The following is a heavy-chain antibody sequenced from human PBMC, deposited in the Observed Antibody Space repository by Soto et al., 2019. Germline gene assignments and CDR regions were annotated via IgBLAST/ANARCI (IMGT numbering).Heavy chain of an antibody. CDR3: ARGGVSTRTFDY. D-gene: IGHD3-3*01. Sequence: GESLKISCKGSGYNFAGYWIAWVRQMPGKGLEMMGIINHSASDTRYRQSFQGQVTISADKSISSAYLQWSSLRASDTAMYYCARGGVSTRTFDYCGQGTPGTVSS. CDR1: GYNFAGYW. J-gene: IGHJ4*02. V-gene: IGHV5-51*01. CDR2: INHSASDT.